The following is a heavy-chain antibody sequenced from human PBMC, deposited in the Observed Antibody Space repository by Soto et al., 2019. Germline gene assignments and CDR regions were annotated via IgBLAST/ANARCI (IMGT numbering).Heavy chain of an antibody. CDR3: AKVWGNVVVPAALDY. CDR2: ISGSGGST. CDR1: GFTFSSYA. Sequence: GGSLRLSCAASGFTFSSYAMSWVRQAPGKGLEWVSAISGSGGSTYYADSVKGRFTISRDNSKNTLYLQMNSLRAEDTAVYYCAKVWGNVVVPAALDYWGQGTLVTVSS. D-gene: IGHD2-2*01. V-gene: IGHV3-23*01. J-gene: IGHJ4*02.